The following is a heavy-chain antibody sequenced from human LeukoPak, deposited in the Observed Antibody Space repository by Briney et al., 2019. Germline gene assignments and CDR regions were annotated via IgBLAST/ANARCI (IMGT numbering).Heavy chain of an antibody. J-gene: IGHJ4*02. CDR2: IISSSNKV. D-gene: IGHD2-21*02. CDR3: ARNFYCGGDCAISYFDY. CDR1: GFAISDYS. V-gene: IGHV3-48*01. Sequence: GGSQRLSCAASGFAISDYSMNWVRQVPGKGLEWVSYIISSSNKVYYADSVKGRFTISRDNAKNSLFLQMNSLRADDTAVYYCARNFYCGGDCAISYFDYWGQGTLVTVSS.